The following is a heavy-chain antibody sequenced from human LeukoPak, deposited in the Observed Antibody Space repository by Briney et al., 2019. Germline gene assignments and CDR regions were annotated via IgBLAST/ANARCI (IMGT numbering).Heavy chain of an antibody. CDR3: AGDQNYDSSGSFGMDV. J-gene: IGHJ6*02. V-gene: IGHV4-59*11. CDR1: GGSISSHS. D-gene: IGHD3-22*01. Sequence: SETLSLTCTVSGGSISSHSWSWIRQPPGKGLEWIGNIYYSGSIKYNPSLESRVTTSVDTSKNQFSLKLSSVTAADTAVYYCAGDQNYDSSGSFGMDVWGQGTTVTVSS. CDR2: IYYSGSI.